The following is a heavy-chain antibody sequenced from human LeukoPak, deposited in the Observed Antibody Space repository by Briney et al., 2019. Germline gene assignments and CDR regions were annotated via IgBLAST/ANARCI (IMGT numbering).Heavy chain of an antibody. CDR2: INHSGST. D-gene: IGHD5-18*01. CDR3: AGDAVDTPTFDY. Sequence: SETLSLTCAVYGGSFSGYYWSWIRQPPGKGLEWIGEINHSGSTNYNPSLKSRVTISVDTSKNQFSLKLSSVTAADTAVYYCAGDAVDTPTFDYWGQETLVTVFS. J-gene: IGHJ4*02. CDR1: GGSFSGYY. V-gene: IGHV4-34*01.